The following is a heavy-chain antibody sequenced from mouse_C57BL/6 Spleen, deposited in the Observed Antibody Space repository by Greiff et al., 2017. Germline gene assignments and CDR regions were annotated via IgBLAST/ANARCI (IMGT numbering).Heavy chain of an antibody. D-gene: IGHD2-3*01. V-gene: IGHV5-4*01. J-gene: IGHJ2*01. CDR1: GFTFSSYA. CDR3: ARDGDGYYGY. Sequence: EVQGLESGGGLVKPGGSLKLSCAASGFTFSSYAMSWVRQTPEKRLEWVATISDGGSYTYYPDNVKGRFTISRDNAKNNLYLQMSHLKSEDTAMYYCARDGDGYYGYWGQGTTLTVSS. CDR2: ISDGGSYT.